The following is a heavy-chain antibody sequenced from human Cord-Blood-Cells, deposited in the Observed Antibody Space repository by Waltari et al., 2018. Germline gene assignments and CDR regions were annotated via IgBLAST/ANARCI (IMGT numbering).Heavy chain of an antibody. V-gene: IGHV1-46*02. CDR3: ARDYQTGTFDY. CDR1: GYTFHTYY. J-gene: IGHJ4*02. D-gene: IGHD1-1*01. Sequence: QVQLVQSGAEVKKPGASVKVSCKASGYTFHTYYMYWVRQAPGQGLELMGIINPSGGSTSYAQKFQGRVTMTRDTSTSTVYMELSSLRSEDTAVYYCARDYQTGTFDYWGQGTLVTVSS. CDR2: INPSGGST.